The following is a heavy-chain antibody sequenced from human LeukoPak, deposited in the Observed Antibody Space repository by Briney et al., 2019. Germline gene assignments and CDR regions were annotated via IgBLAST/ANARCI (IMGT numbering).Heavy chain of an antibody. D-gene: IGHD2-15*01. CDR1: GYTFTGYY. CDR2: INPNSGGT. Sequence: ASVKVSCKASGYTFTGYYMHWVRQAPGQGLEWMGWINPNSGGTNYAQKFQGRVTMTRDTSISTAYMELSRLRSDDTAVYYCARDARYCSGGSCYSYFDYWGQGTLVTVSS. J-gene: IGHJ4*02. V-gene: IGHV1-2*02. CDR3: ARDARYCSGGSCYSYFDY.